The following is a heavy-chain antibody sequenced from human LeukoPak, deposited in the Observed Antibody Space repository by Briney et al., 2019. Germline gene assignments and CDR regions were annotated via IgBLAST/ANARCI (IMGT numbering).Heavy chain of an antibody. Sequence: SETLSLTCTVSGGSISSYYWSWIRQPPGKGLEWIGYIYYSGSTNYNPSLKSRVTISVDTSKNQFSLKLSSVTAADTAVYYCARDRTTVGWFDPWSQGTLVTVSS. D-gene: IGHD1-26*01. CDR2: IYYSGST. CDR1: GGSISSYY. CDR3: ARDRTTVGWFDP. V-gene: IGHV4-59*01. J-gene: IGHJ5*02.